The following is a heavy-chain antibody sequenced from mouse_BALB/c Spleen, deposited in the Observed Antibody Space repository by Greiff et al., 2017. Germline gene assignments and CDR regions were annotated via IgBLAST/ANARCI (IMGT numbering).Heavy chain of an antibody. J-gene: IGHJ3*01. CDR2: MSYDGSN. Sequence: EVQRVESGPGLVKPSQSLSLTCSVTGYSITSGYYWNWIRQFPGNKLEWMGYMSYDGSNNYNPSLKNRISITRDTSKSQFFLKLNSVTTEDTATYYCARGGDNYPFAYWGQGTLVTVSA. D-gene: IGHD1-3*01. CDR1: GYSITSGYY. CDR3: ARGGDNYPFAY. V-gene: IGHV3-6*02.